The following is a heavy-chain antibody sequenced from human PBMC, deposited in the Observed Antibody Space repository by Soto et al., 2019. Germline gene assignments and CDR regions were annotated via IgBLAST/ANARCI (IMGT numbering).Heavy chain of an antibody. V-gene: IGHV3-74*01. CDR2: INSDGSST. Sequence: GGSLRLSCAASGFTFSSYWMHWVRQAPGKGLVWVSRINSDGSSTSYADSVKGRFTISRDNAKNTLYLQMNSLRAEDTAVYYCARGGNYYDSSGYYYFDYWGQGTLVTVSS. CDR1: GFTFSSYW. D-gene: IGHD3-22*01. J-gene: IGHJ4*02. CDR3: ARGGNYYDSSGYYYFDY.